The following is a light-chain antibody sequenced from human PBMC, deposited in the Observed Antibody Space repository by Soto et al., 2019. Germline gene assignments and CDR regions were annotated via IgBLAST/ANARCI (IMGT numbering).Light chain of an antibody. V-gene: IGKV3-11*01. J-gene: IGKJ3*01. CDR1: QSVSSY. CDR3: QQRSNWSFT. CDR2: DAS. Sequence: EIVLTQSPATLSLSPGERATLSCRASQSVSSYLAWYQQKPGQAPRLLIYDASNRATGSPARFSGSGSGTDFTLTISSLEPEDFAVYYCQQRSNWSFTFGPGTKVDIK.